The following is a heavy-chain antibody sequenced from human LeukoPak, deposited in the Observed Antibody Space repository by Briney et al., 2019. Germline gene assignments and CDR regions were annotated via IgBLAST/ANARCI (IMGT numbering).Heavy chain of an antibody. CDR3: ARDTYYYDSSGYFLFDY. V-gene: IGHV1-8*03. D-gene: IGHD3-22*01. CDR2: MNPNSGNT. Sequence: ASVKVSCKASGYTFTSYDINWVRQATGQGLEWIGWMNPNSGNTGYAKKFQGRVTITRNTSISTAYMELSSLRSEDTAVYYCARDTYYYDSSGYFLFDYWGQGTLVTVSS. J-gene: IGHJ4*02. CDR1: GYTFTSYD.